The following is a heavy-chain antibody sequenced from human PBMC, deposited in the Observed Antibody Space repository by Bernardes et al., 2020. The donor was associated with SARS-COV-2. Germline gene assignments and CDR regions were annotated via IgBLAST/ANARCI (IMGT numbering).Heavy chain of an antibody. D-gene: IGHD6-19*01. CDR3: ARDRSSSGWSLWDY. CDR2: IHYSGST. V-gene: IGHV4-59*01. J-gene: IGHJ4*02. Sequence: SQTLSLTCTVSGDSISGYYWNWIRQPPGKGLEWIGYIHYSGSTNYNSSLKSRLTISVDTSKNQISLKLSSVTTSDTAVYYCARDRSSSGWSLWDYWGQGTLVTVSS. CDR1: GDSISGYY.